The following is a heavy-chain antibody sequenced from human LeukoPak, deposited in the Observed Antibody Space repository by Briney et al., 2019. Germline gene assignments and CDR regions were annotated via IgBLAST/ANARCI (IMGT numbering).Heavy chain of an antibody. CDR3: AHPWRGYLTLDY. CDR2: ISGSGGST. V-gene: IGHV3-23*01. J-gene: IGHJ4*02. CDR1: GFTFSSYG. Sequence: GGSLRLSCAASGFTFSSYGMSWGRQATGKGLEWVSAISGSGGSTYYADSVKGRFTISRDNSKNTLYLQMNSLRAEDTAVYYCAHPWRGYLTLDYWGQGTLVTVSS. D-gene: IGHD3-3*01.